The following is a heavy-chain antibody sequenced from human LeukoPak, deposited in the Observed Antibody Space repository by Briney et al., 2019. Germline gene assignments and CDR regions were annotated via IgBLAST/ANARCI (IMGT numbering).Heavy chain of an antibody. J-gene: IGHJ3*02. D-gene: IGHD6-19*01. V-gene: IGHV1-18*01. Sequence: ASVRVSCKASGYTFTRYGMTWVRQAPGQGLEWMGWISGYNGNTNYAHKFQGRVTMTKDTSTRRVYMELRSLRPDDAAVYYCARDFEAVADEEGYDAFDIRGQGTMVTVSS. CDR3: ARDFEAVADEEGYDAFDI. CDR1: GYTFTRYG. CDR2: ISGYNGNT.